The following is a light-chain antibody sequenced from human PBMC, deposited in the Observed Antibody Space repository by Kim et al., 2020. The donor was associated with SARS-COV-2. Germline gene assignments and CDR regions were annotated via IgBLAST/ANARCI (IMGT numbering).Light chain of an antibody. CDR3: SSYTSSSGLMV. CDR1: SSDIDDSND. Sequence: QSITISCTGTSSDIDDSNDVSCYQQHPGKAPKLMIYEVTKRPSGVSYRFSGSKSGNTASLTISGLQAEDEADYYCSSYTSSSGLMVFGGGTQLTVL. V-gene: IGLV2-14*01. J-gene: IGLJ3*02. CDR2: EVT.